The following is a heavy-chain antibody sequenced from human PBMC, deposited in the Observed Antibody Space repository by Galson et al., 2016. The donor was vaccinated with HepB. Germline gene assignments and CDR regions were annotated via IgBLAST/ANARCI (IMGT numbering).Heavy chain of an antibody. D-gene: IGHD2-8*02. CDR1: GFSLTTTGMS. J-gene: IGHJ6*02. Sequence: PALVKPTQTLTLTCTFSGFSLTTTGMSVTWIRQPPGKALEWLALIDWDDTKYYNTSLKTRLTISKDTSKNQVVLTMTDMDPVDTATYFCARADKTITGPLDVWGQGTTVSVSS. CDR3: ARADKTITGPLDV. V-gene: IGHV2-70*13. CDR2: IDWDDTK.